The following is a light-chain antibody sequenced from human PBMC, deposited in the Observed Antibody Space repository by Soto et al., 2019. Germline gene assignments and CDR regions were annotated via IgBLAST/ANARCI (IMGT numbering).Light chain of an antibody. J-gene: IGKJ2*01. V-gene: IGKV3-11*01. CDR1: KSVSSY. Sequence: EIVLTQSPATLSLSPGGRATLSCRASKSVSSYLAWYQQKPGQAPRLLIYDASHRATGIPARFSGGGSGTDFTLTISSLEPEDFAVYYCQQRFNWPRFTFGQGTKLEIK. CDR2: DAS. CDR3: QQRFNWPRFT.